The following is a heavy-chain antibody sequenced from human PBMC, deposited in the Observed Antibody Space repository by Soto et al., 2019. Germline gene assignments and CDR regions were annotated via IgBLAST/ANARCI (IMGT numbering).Heavy chain of an antibody. V-gene: IGHV3-33*01. J-gene: IGHJ4*02. CDR1: GFTFSSYG. D-gene: IGHD3-9*01. CDR2: IWYDGSNK. Sequence: GGSLRLSCAASGFTFSSYGMHWVRQAPGKGLEWVAVIWYDGSNKYYADSVKGRFTISRDNSKNTLYLQMNSLRAEDTAVYYCARGYFDWLTDFDYWGQGTLVTVSS. CDR3: ARGYFDWLTDFDY.